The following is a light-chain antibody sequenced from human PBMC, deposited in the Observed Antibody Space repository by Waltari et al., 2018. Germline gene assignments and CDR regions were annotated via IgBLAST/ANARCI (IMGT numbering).Light chain of an antibody. CDR1: SSDVGGYNY. J-gene: IGLJ1*01. V-gene: IGLV2-14*01. CDR2: DVS. Sequence: QSALTQPASVSGSPGQSLTISCTGTSSDVGGYNYVSWYQQHPRQAPKLMIYDVSTRPSGVSNRFSGSKSGNTASLTISGLQAEDEADYYCSSYTSSSTYVFGTGTKVTVL. CDR3: SSYTSSSTYV.